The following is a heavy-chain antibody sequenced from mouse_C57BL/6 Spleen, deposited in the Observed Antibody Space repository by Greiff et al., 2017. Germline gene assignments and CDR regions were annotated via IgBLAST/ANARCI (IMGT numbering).Heavy chain of an antibody. Sequence: LMESGAELARPGASVKMSCKASGYTFTSYAMHWVKQRPGQGLEWIGYINPSSGYTKYNQKFKDKATLTADKSSSTAYMQLSSLTSEDSAVYYCARGNWDMFAYWGQGTLVTVSA. D-gene: IGHD4-1*01. J-gene: IGHJ3*01. CDR1: GYTFTSYA. CDR2: INPSSGYT. CDR3: ARGNWDMFAY. V-gene: IGHV1-4*01.